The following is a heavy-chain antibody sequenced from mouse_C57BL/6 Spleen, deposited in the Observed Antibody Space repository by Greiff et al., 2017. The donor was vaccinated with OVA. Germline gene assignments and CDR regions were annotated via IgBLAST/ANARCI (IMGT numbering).Heavy chain of an antibody. Sequence: QVQLKQPGTELVKPGASVKLSCKASGYTFTSYWMHWVKQRPGQGLEWIGNINPSNGGTNYNEKFKSKATLTVDKSSSTAYMQLSSLTSEDSAVYYCARSEELIYYDYDGGAWFAYWGQGTLVTVSA. CDR1: GYTFTSYW. CDR2: INPSNGGT. D-gene: IGHD2-4*01. V-gene: IGHV1-53*01. CDR3: ARSEELIYYDYDGGAWFAY. J-gene: IGHJ3*01.